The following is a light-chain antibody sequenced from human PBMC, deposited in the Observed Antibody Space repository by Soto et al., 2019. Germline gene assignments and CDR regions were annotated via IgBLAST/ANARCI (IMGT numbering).Light chain of an antibody. Sequence: EVVLTQSPGTLSLSPGERATLSCRGSQSINNNYLAWYQQRPGQAPRLLIYGSSDRATGIPDRFSGSGSGTDFTLTISRLEPEDLAVSYCHQYGSSPPYTFGQGTKLEI. CDR2: GSS. CDR3: HQYGSSPPYT. V-gene: IGKV3-20*01. J-gene: IGKJ2*01. CDR1: QSINNNY.